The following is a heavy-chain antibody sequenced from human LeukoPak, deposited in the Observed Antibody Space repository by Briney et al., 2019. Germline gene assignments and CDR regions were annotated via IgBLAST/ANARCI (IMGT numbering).Heavy chain of an antibody. J-gene: IGHJ4*02. CDR3: ARAAGYYGSGSYYISGYFDY. D-gene: IGHD3-10*01. Sequence: SVKVSCKASGGTFSSYAISWVRQAPGQGLEWMGRIIPIFGTANYAQEFQGRVTITTDESTSTAYMELSSLRSEDTAVYYCARAAGYYGSGSYYISGYFDYWGQGTLVTVSS. CDR2: IIPIFGTA. CDR1: GGTFSSYA. V-gene: IGHV1-69*05.